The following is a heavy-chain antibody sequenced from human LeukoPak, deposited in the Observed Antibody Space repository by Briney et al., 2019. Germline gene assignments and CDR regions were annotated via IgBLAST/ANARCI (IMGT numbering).Heavy chain of an antibody. J-gene: IGHJ4*02. CDR1: GGSISRYY. CDR2: IYYSGST. Sequence: PSETLSLTCTVSGGSISRYYWSWIRQPPGNGLEWIGYIYYSGSTNYNPSLKSRVTISVVTSKNQFSLKLSTVTAADTAVYYCARADYYGSGSYLQNFDYWGQGTLVTVSS. V-gene: IGHV4-59*01. D-gene: IGHD3-10*01. CDR3: ARADYYGSGSYLQNFDY.